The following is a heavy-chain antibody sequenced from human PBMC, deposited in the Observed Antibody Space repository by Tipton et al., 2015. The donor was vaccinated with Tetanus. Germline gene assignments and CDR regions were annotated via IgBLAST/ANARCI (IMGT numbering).Heavy chain of an antibody. CDR1: GFTFISYT. D-gene: IGHD2-15*01. CDR2: INSRSEYI. J-gene: IGHJ6*02. CDR3: ARCSGGACYRGNHYYYGMDV. Sequence: SLRLSCAASGFTFISYTMTWVRQAPGKGLEWVAAINSRSEYIYYADSIKGRFTISRDNAKNSLYLQMNSLRAEDTAVYYCARCSGGACYRGNHYYYGMDVWGQGTTVTVS. V-gene: IGHV3-21*01.